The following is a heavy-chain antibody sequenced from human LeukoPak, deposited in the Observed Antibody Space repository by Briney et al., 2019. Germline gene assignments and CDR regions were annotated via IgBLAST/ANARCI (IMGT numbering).Heavy chain of an antibody. V-gene: IGHV3-7*05. J-gene: IGHJ4*02. CDR1: GFTFSMYW. CDR3: ARGFMYSSGWYWLDY. D-gene: IGHD6-19*01. CDR2: IKHDGSEK. Sequence: PGGSLRLSCAASGFTFSMYWMSWVRQAPGKGLEWVANIKHDGSEKFYVDSVKGRFIISRDNAKNSLFLQLNSLRAEDTALYYCARGFMYSSGWYWLDYWGQGTLVTVSS.